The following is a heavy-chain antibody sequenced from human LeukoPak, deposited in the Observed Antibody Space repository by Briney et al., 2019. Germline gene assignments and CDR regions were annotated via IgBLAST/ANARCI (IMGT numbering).Heavy chain of an antibody. CDR1: GFTFSSYA. V-gene: IGHV3-64*01. CDR2: ISSNGGST. Sequence: TGGSLRLSCAASGFTFSSYAMHWVRQAPGQGLEYVSAISSNGGSTYYANSVKGRFTISRDNSKNTLYLQMGSLRAEDMAVYYCASNSSSWYTDFQHWGQGTLVTVSS. J-gene: IGHJ1*01. D-gene: IGHD6-13*01. CDR3: ASNSSSWYTDFQH.